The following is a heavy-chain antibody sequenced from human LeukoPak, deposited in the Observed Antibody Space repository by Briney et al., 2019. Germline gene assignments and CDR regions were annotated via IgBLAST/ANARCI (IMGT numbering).Heavy chain of an antibody. CDR1: GGSFSGYY. V-gene: IGHV4-34*01. J-gene: IGHJ1*01. D-gene: IGHD2-2*01. CDR3: ARHDHCTSTSCYEHFHH. CDR2: INHSGST. Sequence: SETLSLTCAVYGGSFSGYYWSWIRQPPGKGLEWIGEINHSGSTYYNPSLKSRVTISVDTSKNQFSLKVSSVTAADTAVYYCARHDHCTSTSCYEHFHHWGQGTLVTVSS.